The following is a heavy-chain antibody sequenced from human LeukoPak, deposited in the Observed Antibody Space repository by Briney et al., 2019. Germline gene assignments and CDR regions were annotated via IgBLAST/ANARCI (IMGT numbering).Heavy chain of an antibody. D-gene: IGHD4-11*01. V-gene: IGHV3-30-3*01. Sequence: GGSLRLSCAASGFTFSSYAMHWVRQAPGKGLEWVAVISYDGSNKYYADSVKGRFTISRDNSKNALYLQMNSLRAEDTAVYYCARLRSNYVYYYYGMDVWGQETTVTVSS. CDR3: ARLRSNYVYYYYGMDV. CDR2: ISYDGSNK. CDR1: GFTFSSYA. J-gene: IGHJ6*02.